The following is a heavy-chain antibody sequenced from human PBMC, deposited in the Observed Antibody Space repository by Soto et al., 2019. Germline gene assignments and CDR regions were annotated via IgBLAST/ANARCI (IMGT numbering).Heavy chain of an antibody. CDR1: GFTFSSYA. Sequence: EVQLLESGGGLVQPGGSLRLSCAASGFTFSSYAMSWVRRAPGKGLEWVSAISGSGGTTYYADSVKGRFTVSRDNSKNTLYLRMNSRRAEDTAVYYCAKTANGWFSAFDIWGQGTRVTVSS. J-gene: IGHJ3*02. V-gene: IGHV3-23*01. D-gene: IGHD6-19*01. CDR3: AKTANGWFSAFDI. CDR2: ISGSGGTT.